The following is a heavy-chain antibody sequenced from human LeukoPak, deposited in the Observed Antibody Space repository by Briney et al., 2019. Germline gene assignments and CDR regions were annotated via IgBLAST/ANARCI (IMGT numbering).Heavy chain of an antibody. CDR3: ARHTTIFGHFGY. Sequence: PSETLSLTCTVSGGSISSYYWGWIRQPPGKGLEWIGSMYYSGSTYYNPSLKSRVTISVDTSKDQFSLKLSSVTAADTAVYYCARHTTIFGHFGYWGQGTLVTVSS. V-gene: IGHV4-39*01. D-gene: IGHD3-3*01. J-gene: IGHJ4*02. CDR2: MYYSGST. CDR1: GGSISSYY.